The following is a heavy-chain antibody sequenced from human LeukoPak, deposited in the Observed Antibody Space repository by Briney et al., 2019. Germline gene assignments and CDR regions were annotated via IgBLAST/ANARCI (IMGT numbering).Heavy chain of an antibody. V-gene: IGHV3-48*04. CDR2: ISSSSSTI. D-gene: IGHD2-8*01. Sequence: GGSLRLSCAASGFTFSRYSMNWVRQAPGKGLEWVSYISSSSSTIYYADSVKGRFTISRDNAKNSLYLQMNSLRAEDTAVYYCASVYSLYDSWGQGILVIVSS. CDR3: ASVYSLYDS. J-gene: IGHJ4*02. CDR1: GFTFSRYS.